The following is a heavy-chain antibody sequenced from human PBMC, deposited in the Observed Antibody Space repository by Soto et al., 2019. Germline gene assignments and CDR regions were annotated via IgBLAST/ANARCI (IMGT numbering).Heavy chain of an antibody. CDR1: GFTFSSFA. D-gene: IGHD4-17*01. V-gene: IGHV3-33*01. J-gene: IGHJ6*02. CDR3: ARLAWDYGDYLGSYYNGMDV. Sequence: QVRLVESGGGVVQPGRSLRLSCAASGFTFSSFAMHWVRQAPGRGLEWVAVIWYDGSHKLYGDSVKGRFTISRDNSKNTMYLQMDSVRAEDTAVYYCARLAWDYGDYLGSYYNGMDVWGQGTTVTVSS. CDR2: IWYDGSHK.